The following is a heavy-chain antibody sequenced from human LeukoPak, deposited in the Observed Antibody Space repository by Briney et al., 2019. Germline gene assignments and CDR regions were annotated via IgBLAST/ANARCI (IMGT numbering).Heavy chain of an antibody. Sequence: GASVKVSCKASGYTFTSYGISWVRQAPGQGLEWMAWISAYNGNTNYAQKLQGRVTMTTDTSTSTAYMELRSLRSDDTAVYYCARDGDYYDSSEAFDIWGQGTMVTVSS. V-gene: IGHV1-18*01. CDR1: GYTFTSYG. CDR3: ARDGDYYDSSEAFDI. D-gene: IGHD3-22*01. J-gene: IGHJ3*02. CDR2: ISAYNGNT.